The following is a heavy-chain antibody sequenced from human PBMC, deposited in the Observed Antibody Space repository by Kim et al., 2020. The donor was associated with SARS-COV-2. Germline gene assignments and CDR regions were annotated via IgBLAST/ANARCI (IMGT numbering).Heavy chain of an antibody. J-gene: IGHJ4*02. CDR1: GFSFGDYA. CDR2: IRSKAYGGTT. D-gene: IGHD3-10*01. V-gene: IGHV3-49*04. Sequence: GGSLRLSCSGSGFSFGDYAMSWVRQAPGKGLEWVAFIRSKAYGGTTEYAASVRGRFTISRDDSKSLAYLQMNSLKTEDTAVYYCTRDLNRGGSGTHYNKGFDYWGQGTLVTVSS. CDR3: TRDLNRGGSGTHYNKGFDY.